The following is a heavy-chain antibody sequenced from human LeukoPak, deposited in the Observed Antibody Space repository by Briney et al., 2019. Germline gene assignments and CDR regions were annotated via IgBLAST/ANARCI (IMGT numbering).Heavy chain of an antibody. J-gene: IGHJ4*02. CDR2: ITYDGYYK. CDR3: AKDLSPVVRASPMGY. Sequence: GTSLRLSCAASGFTFTNYGMHWVRQAPGKGLEWVALITYDGYYKYYSDSVKGRFTISSDTSKNTLYLQMNSLRAEDTAVYYCAKDLSPVVRASPMGYWGQGTPVTVSS. CDR1: GFTFTNYG. D-gene: IGHD3-10*01. V-gene: IGHV3-30*18.